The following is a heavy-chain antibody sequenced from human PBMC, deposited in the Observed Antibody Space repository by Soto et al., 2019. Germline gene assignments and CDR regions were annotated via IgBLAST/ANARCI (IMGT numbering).Heavy chain of an antibody. Sequence: SVKVSCKASGGTFSSYAISWVRQAPGQGLEWMGGIIPIFGTANYAQKFQGRVTVTADESTSTAYMELSSLRSEDTAVYYCARKVVPAANYYYGMDVWGQGTTVTVSS. J-gene: IGHJ6*02. D-gene: IGHD2-2*01. CDR1: GGTFSSYA. CDR3: ARKVVPAANYYYGMDV. V-gene: IGHV1-69*13. CDR2: IIPIFGTA.